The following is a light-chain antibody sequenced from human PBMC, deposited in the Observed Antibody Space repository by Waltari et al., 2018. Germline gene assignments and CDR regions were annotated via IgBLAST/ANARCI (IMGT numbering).Light chain of an antibody. CDR1: QSVSSNS. CDR2: GAS. V-gene: IGKV3-20*01. Sequence: IVLTQSPVSLSLSPGDRATLSCRASQSVSSNSFAWYQQKPGRSPRLLIYGASTRASGIPDRFSASGSGTDFTLTISRVEAEDFAMYYCQQFGRSSIAFGQGTRLDLK. J-gene: IGKJ5*01. CDR3: QQFGRSSIA.